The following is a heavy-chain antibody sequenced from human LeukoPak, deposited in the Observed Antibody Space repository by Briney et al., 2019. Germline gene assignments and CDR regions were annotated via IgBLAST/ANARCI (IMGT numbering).Heavy chain of an antibody. V-gene: IGHV1-69*01. J-gene: IGHJ6*02. CDR3: ARDLVGATRDYYYYYGMDV. D-gene: IGHD1-26*01. CDR1: GGTFSSYA. Sequence: SVKVSCKASGGTFSSYAISWVRQAPGQGLEWMGGIIPIFGTANYAQKFQGRVTITADESTSTAYMELSSLRSEDAAVYYCARDLVGATRDYYYYYGMDVWGQGTTVTVSS. CDR2: IIPIFGTA.